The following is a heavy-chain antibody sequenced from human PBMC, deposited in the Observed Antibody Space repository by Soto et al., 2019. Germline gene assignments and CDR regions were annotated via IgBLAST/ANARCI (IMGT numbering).Heavy chain of an antibody. CDR3: TTETQYYDFWSGYDYYGMDV. CDR2: IKSKTDGGTT. CDR1: GFTFSNAW. Sequence: GWSLRLSCAASGFTFSNAWRSWVRQAPGKGLEWVGRIKSKTDGGTTDYAAPVKGRFTISRDDSKNTLYLQMNSLKTEDTAVYYCTTETQYYDFWSGYDYYGMDVWGQGTTVTVSS. V-gene: IGHV3-15*01. D-gene: IGHD3-3*01. J-gene: IGHJ6*02.